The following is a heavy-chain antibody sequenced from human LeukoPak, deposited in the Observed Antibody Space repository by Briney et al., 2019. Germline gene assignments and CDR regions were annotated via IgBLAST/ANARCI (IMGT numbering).Heavy chain of an antibody. CDR3: ANQPESVSAFGVVSYYYGMDV. CDR1: GFTFSSYA. D-gene: IGHD3-3*01. CDR2: ISYDGSNK. Sequence: PGGSLRLSCAASGFTFSSYAMHWVRQAPGKGLEWVAVISYDGSNKYYADSVKGRFTISRDNSKNTLYLQMNSLRAEDTALYYCANQPESVSAFGVVSYYYGMDVWGQGTTVTVSS. V-gene: IGHV3-30-3*01. J-gene: IGHJ6*02.